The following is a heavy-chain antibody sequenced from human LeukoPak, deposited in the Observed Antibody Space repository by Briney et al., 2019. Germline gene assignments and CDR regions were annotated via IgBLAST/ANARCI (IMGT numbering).Heavy chain of an antibody. D-gene: IGHD5-12*01. CDR2: INPNSGGT. CDR3: ARAGLAVATDY. V-gene: IGHV1-2*02. CDR1: GYTFTGYY. Sequence: ASVKVSCKASGYTFTGYYMHWVRQAPGQGLEWMGWINPNSGGTNYAQKFQGRVTMNRDTSISPDYMGLSRLRSADTAVYYCARAGLAVATDYWGQGTLVTVSS. J-gene: IGHJ4*02.